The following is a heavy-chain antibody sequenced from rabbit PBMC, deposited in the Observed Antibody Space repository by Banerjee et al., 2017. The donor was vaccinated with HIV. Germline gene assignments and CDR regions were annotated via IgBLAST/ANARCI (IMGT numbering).Heavy chain of an antibody. CDR1: GFSFSNKAV. V-gene: IGHV1S45*01. CDR3: ARDLAGVIGWNFSL. Sequence: QEQLVESGGGLVQPEGSLTLTCTASGFSFSNKAVMCWVRQAPGKGLEWISCIAGDSSGFTYAATWTKDRFTISRTSSTTVTLRMTSLTAADAATYFCARDLAGVIGWNFSLWGPRTLVTVS. CDR2: IAGDSSGFT. D-gene: IGHD4-1*01. J-gene: IGHJ4*01.